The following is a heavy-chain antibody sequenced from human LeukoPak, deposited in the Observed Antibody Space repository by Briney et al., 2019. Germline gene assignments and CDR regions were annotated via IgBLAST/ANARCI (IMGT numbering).Heavy chain of an antibody. CDR1: GFTFSSYG. D-gene: IGHD6-19*01. V-gene: IGHV3-23*01. CDR3: AKDVLAVAARDY. Sequence: PGGTLRLSCAASGFTFSSYGMSWVRQAPGKGLEWVSAISGSGGSTYYADSVKGRFTISRDNSKNTLYLQMNSLRAEDTAVYYCAKDVLAVAARDYWGQGTPVTVSS. J-gene: IGHJ4*02. CDR2: ISGSGGST.